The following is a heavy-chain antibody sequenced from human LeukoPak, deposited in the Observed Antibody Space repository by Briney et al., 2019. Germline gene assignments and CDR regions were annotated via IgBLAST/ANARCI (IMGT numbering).Heavy chain of an antibody. CDR1: GYSFTKYW. CDR2: IYPGDSNT. D-gene: IGHD2-15*01. CDR3: ARRFCSGGSCFNLDH. V-gene: IGHV5-51*01. J-gene: IGHJ4*02. Sequence: GESLKISCKGSGYSFTKYWIGWVRQMPGKGLEWMGIIYPGDSNTRYSPSFQGQVTISADKSISTAYLQWSSLKASDTAMYYCARRFCSGGSCFNLDHWGQGTLVTVSS.